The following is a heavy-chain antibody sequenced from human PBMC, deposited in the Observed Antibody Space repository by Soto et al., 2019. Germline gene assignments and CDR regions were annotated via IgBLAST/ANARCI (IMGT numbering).Heavy chain of an antibody. V-gene: IGHV4-39*01. D-gene: IGHD3-10*01. Sequence: QLQLQESGPGLVKPSETLSLTCNVSGGSISSSSYYWGWIRQPPGKGLGWIASIYYSGHTYYNPSLKSRVTISVDTSKNQFSLKLSSVTAADTAVYYCAMSLWFGNTPNWFDPWGQGTLVTVSS. CDR2: IYYSGHT. CDR1: GGSISSSSYY. CDR3: AMSLWFGNTPNWFDP. J-gene: IGHJ5*02.